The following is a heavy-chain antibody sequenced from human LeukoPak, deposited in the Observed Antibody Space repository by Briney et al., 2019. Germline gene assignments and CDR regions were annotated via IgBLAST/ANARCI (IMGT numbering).Heavy chain of an antibody. CDR1: GGSFSGYY. CDR3: ARGIAVAGQGFDY. CDR2: INHSGST. J-gene: IGHJ4*02. V-gene: IGHV4-34*01. Sequence: PSETLSLTCAVYGGSFSGYYWSWIRQPPGKGLEWIGEINHSGSTNYNPSLKSRVIISVDTSKNQFSPKLSSVTAADTAVYYCARGIAVAGQGFDYWGQGTLVTVSS. D-gene: IGHD6-19*01.